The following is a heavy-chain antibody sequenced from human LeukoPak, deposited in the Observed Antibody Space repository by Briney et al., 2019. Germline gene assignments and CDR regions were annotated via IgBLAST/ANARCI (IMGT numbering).Heavy chain of an antibody. CDR1: GHTFTSYD. D-gene: IGHD3-9*01. Sequence: ASVRVSCKASGHTFTSYDINWVRQATGQGLEWMGWMNPNSGNTGYAQKFQGRVTMTRNTSISTAYMELSSLRSEDTAVYYCARGSGLRYFDWLLADYWGQGTLVTVSS. CDR2: MNPNSGNT. J-gene: IGHJ4*02. CDR3: ARGSGLRYFDWLLADY. V-gene: IGHV1-8*01.